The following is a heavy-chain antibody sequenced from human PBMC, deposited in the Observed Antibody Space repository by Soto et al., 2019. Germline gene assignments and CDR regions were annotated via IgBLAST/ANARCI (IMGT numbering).Heavy chain of an antibody. CDR3: ARHRTTSGLDP. V-gene: IGHV4-39*01. D-gene: IGHD4-17*01. J-gene: IGHJ5*02. CDR1: GGSINSVGYY. CDR2: IFYSGTS. Sequence: QLQLQESGPGLVKPSETLSLTCTVSGGSINSVGYYWDWIRQPPGKGLECIGTIFYSGTSYYNPSLKSRVTISIDTSKNQFSLRLTSVTAADTAVYYCARHRTTSGLDPWGQGTLVTVSS.